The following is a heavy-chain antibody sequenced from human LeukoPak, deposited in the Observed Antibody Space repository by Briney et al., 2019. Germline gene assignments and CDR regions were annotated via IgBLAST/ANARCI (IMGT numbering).Heavy chain of an antibody. D-gene: IGHD3-9*01. J-gene: IGHJ6*02. CDR3: ARRLAEGRYYYYGMDV. CDR2: ISSSSSYT. V-gene: IGHV3-11*03. Sequence: GGSLRLSCAASGFTFSDYYMSWIRQAPGKGLEWVSYISSSSSYTNYADSVKGRFTISRDNAKNSLYLQVNSLRAEDTAVYYCARRLAEGRYYYYGMDVWGQGTTVTISS. CDR1: GFTFSDYY.